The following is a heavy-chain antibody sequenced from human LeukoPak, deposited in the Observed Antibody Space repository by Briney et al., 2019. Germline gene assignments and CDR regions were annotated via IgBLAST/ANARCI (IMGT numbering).Heavy chain of an antibody. CDR1: GGSISSYY. CDR2: IYYSGST. V-gene: IGHV4-59*08. CDR3: ARLRGDRAVDY. J-gene: IGHJ4*02. Sequence: PSETLSLTCTVSGGSISSYYWSWIRQPPRKGLEWIGYIYYSGSTNYNPSLKSRVTISVDTSENQFSLNLSSVTAADTAVYYCARLRGDRAVDYWGQGTLVTVSS. D-gene: IGHD3-10*01.